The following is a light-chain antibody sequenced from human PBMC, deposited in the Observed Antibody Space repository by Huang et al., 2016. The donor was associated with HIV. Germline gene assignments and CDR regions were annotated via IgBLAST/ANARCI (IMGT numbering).Light chain of an antibody. Sequence: EIVLTQSPATLSLSPGKRATLSCRASQSVGSYLAGYQQRPGQAPRLLVYDVANRATGIPARFSGSGSGTDFTLTISNLEPEDFAVYYCHQRTDWPWTFGQGTKVELK. CDR1: QSVGSY. V-gene: IGKV3-11*01. CDR2: DVA. J-gene: IGKJ1*01. CDR3: HQRTDWPWT.